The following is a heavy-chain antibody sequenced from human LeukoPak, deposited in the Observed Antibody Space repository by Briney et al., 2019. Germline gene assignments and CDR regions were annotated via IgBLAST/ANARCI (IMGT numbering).Heavy chain of an antibody. Sequence: GGSLRLSCAASGFTFTNAWMNWVRQAPGKGLEWVGRIKSKADGETIDYAAPVKGRFTFSRDDSKNTLYLQMNSLKSEDTAVYYCSTLTSRGLSDSWGQGTLVTVSS. CDR2: IKSKADGETI. D-gene: IGHD1-20*01. V-gene: IGHV3-15*07. CDR3: STLTSRGLSDS. J-gene: IGHJ4*02. CDR1: GFTFTNAW.